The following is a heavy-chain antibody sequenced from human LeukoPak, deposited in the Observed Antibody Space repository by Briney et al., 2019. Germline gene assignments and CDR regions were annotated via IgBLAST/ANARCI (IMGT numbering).Heavy chain of an antibody. V-gene: IGHV3-33*01. J-gene: IGHJ6*04. D-gene: IGHD6-6*01. CDR3: ARGWQLVRAPMDV. Sequence: PGGSLRLSCAASGFTFSSYGMHWVRQAPGKGLEWVAVIWYDGSNKYYADSVKGRFTISRDNSKNTLYLQMNSLRAEDTAVYYCARGWQLVRAPMDVWGKGTTVTVSS. CDR2: IWYDGSNK. CDR1: GFTFSSYG.